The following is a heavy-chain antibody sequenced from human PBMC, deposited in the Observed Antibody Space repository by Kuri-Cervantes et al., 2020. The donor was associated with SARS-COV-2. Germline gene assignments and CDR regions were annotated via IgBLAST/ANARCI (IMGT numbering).Heavy chain of an antibody. CDR1: GGTFSSYA. J-gene: IGHJ3*02. V-gene: IGHV1-69*04. D-gene: IGHD5-18*01. CDR2: IIPILGTA. CDR3: ASRRGYSYGIAVGDAFDI. Sequence: SVKVSCKASGGTFSSYAISWVRQAPGQGLEWMGRIIPILGTANYAQKFQGRVTITADKSTGTAYMELSSLRSEDTAVYYCASRRGYSYGIAVGDAFDIWGQGTMVTVSS.